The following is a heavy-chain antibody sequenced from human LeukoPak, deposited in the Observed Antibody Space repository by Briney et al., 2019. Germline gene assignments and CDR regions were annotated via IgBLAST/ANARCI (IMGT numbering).Heavy chain of an antibody. CDR1: GYTFTSYD. J-gene: IGHJ5*02. D-gene: IGHD3-9*01. V-gene: IGHV1-8*01. Sequence: VASVTVSCKASGYTFTSYDINWVRQATGQGLEWMGWMNPNSGNTGYAQKFQGRVTMTRNTSINTAYMELSSLRSEDTAVYYCARACDFDWLWGVSHYNWFDPWGQGTLVTVSS. CDR3: ARACDFDWLWGVSHYNWFDP. CDR2: MNPNSGNT.